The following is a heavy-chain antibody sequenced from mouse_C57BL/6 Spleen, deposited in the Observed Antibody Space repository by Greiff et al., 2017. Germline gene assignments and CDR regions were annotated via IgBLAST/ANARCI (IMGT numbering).Heavy chain of an antibody. V-gene: IGHV5-17*01. CDR1: GFTFSDYG. J-gene: IGHJ4*01. CDR3: ERRSYDYYAMCY. CDR2: ISSGSSTN. Sequence: EVKVVESGGGLVKPGGSLKLSCAASGFTFSDYGMHWVRQAPEKGLEWVAYISSGSSTNYYADTVKGRFTISRDNAKNTLFLQMTSLRSEDTAMYYCERRSYDYYAMCYWGQGTSVTVSS.